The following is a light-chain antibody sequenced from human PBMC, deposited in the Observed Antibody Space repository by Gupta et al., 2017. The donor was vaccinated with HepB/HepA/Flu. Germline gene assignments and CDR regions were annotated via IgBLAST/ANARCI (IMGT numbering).Light chain of an antibody. Sequence: QAVMTQEPSLTVSPGGTVTLTGGPSTGPVTSVHSPYWLPQTPGQPPRTLIYDTNNTYSLTRARFSSSLLGGKAALTLSGAQAEDEAEYYCLLSDSGVHLFGGGTKLTVL. V-gene: IGLV7-46*01. J-gene: IGLJ2*01. CDR2: DTN. CDR1: TGPVTSVHS. CDR3: LLSDSGVHL.